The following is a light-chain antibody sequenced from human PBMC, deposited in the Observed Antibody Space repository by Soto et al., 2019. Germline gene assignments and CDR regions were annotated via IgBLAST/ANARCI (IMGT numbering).Light chain of an antibody. Sequence: QSVLTQPRSVSGSPGQSVTISCTGTSSDVGGYNYVTWYQHHPGKAPKLMISDVNKRASGVSDRFSGSNSGNTASLTISGLHAEDEADYYCCSFAVRVFVFGTGTKVTVL. V-gene: IGLV2-11*01. CDR3: CSFAVRVFV. CDR2: DVN. CDR1: SSDVGGYNY. J-gene: IGLJ1*01.